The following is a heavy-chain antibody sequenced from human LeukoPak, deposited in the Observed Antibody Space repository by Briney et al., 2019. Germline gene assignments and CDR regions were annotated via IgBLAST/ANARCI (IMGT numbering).Heavy chain of an antibody. Sequence: PGGSLRLSCGDSGFTFSSYTMNWVRQAPGKWLEWVAGISSNAVSTYYADSVKGRFTISRDNSKNTVYLQMDSLGTEDTAVYYCARMPSTEIYYFYYMDVWGKETTVTVSS. CDR1: GFTFSSYT. CDR2: ISSNAVST. J-gene: IGHJ6*03. CDR3: ARMPSTEIYYFYYMDV. D-gene: IGHD2-2*01. V-gene: IGHV3-23*01.